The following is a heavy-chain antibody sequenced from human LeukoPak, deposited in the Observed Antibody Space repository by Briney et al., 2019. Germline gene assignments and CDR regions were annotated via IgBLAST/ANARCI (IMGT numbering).Heavy chain of an antibody. J-gene: IGHJ5*02. Sequence: GGSLRLSCAASGFTFSSYAMHWVRQAPGKGLEWVAVISYDGSNKYYADSVKGQFTISRDNSKNTLYLQMNSLRAEDTAVYYCARNRIVGASNWFDPWGQGTLVTVSS. V-gene: IGHV3-30-3*01. CDR3: ARNRIVGASNWFDP. D-gene: IGHD1-26*01. CDR2: ISYDGSNK. CDR1: GFTFSSYA.